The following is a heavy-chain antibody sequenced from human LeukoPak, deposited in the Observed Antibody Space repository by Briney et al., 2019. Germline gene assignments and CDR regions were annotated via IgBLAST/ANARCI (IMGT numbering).Heavy chain of an antibody. CDR2: ISYDGSNK. J-gene: IGHJ4*02. D-gene: IGHD2-15*01. CDR3: ARVGGALLRFGARLL. CDR1: GFLLQSGA. V-gene: IGHV3-30-3*01. Sequence: GRSLRLSCTASGFLLQSGANLGVRQAPGKGLEWVAVISYDGSNKNYADSVKGRFTVSRDNSKNTLYLQMNSLRAEDTAVYYCARVGGALLRFGARLLWRRETLVTVSS.